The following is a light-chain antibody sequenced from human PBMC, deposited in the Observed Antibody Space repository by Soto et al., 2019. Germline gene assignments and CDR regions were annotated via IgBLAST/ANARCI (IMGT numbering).Light chain of an antibody. J-gene: IGKJ4*01. CDR3: QQYGSSPPVT. CDR1: QSVSRSY. CDR2: GAS. Sequence: EIVLTQSPGTLSSSPGERATLSCRASQSVSRSYLAWYQQKPGQAPRLLIYGASSRATGIPDRFSGSGSGTDFTLTISRLEPEDFAVYYCQQYGSSPPVTFGGGTKVEIK. V-gene: IGKV3-20*01.